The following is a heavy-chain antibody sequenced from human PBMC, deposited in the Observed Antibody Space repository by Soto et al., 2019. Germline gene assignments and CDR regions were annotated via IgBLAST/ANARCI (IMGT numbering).Heavy chain of an antibody. V-gene: IGHV1-69*01. D-gene: IGHD6-19*01. Sequence: QVQLVQSGAEVKKPGSSVKVSCKASGGTFSSHAISWVRQAPGQGLEWMGGIIPIFGTANYAQKFQGRVTITADESTSTAYMELSSLRSEDTAVYYCASFGSSGWKRYRDYWGQGTLVTVSS. CDR1: GGTFSSHA. J-gene: IGHJ4*02. CDR3: ASFGSSGWKRYRDY. CDR2: IIPIFGTA.